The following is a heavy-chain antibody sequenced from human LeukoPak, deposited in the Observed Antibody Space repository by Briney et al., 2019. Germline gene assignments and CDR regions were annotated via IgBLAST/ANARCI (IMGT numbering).Heavy chain of an antibody. J-gene: IGHJ4*02. Sequence: GGSLRLSCAASGFTFSSFTMNWVRQAPGKGLEWISYISGSGSTIYYADSVKGRFTISRDNAKNSLYLQMINLRAEDTAVYYCAKESGYSSSWIPFDYWGQGTLVTVSS. CDR3: AKESGYSSSWIPFDY. CDR1: GFTFSSFT. V-gene: IGHV3-48*01. D-gene: IGHD6-13*01. CDR2: ISGSGSTI.